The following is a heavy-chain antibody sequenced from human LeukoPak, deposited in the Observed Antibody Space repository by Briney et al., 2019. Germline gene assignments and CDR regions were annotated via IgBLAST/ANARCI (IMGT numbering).Heavy chain of an antibody. CDR2: INHSGST. Sequence: SETLSLTCAVYGGSFSGYYWSWIRQPPGKGLEWIGEINHSGSTNYNPSLKSRVTISVGTSKNQFSLKLSSVTAADTAVYYCARLNFWSGYTYYLDYWGQGTLVTVSS. J-gene: IGHJ4*02. CDR3: ARLNFWSGYTYYLDY. D-gene: IGHD3-3*01. CDR1: GGSFSGYY. V-gene: IGHV4-34*01.